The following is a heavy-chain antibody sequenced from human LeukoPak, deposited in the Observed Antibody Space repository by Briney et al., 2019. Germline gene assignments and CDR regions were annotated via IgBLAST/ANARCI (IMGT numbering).Heavy chain of an antibody. D-gene: IGHD2/OR15-2a*01. CDR3: ARASMAYYFDY. CDR1: GLTFSSYS. CDR2: ISSSSSYI. J-gene: IGHJ4*02. V-gene: IGHV3-21*01. Sequence: GGSLRLSCAASGLTFSSYSMNWVRQAPGKGLEWVSSISSSSSYIYYADSVKGRFTISRDNAKNSLYLQMNSLRAEDAAVYYCARASMAYYFDYWGQGTLVTVSS.